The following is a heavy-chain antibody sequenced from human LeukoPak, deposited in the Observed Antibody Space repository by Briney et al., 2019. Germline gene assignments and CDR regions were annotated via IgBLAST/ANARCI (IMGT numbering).Heavy chain of an antibody. Sequence: GGSLRLSCAASGFTFNTYTMSWVRQAPGKGLEWVTAISGSGGSIYYADSVKGRFTISRDNPKNTLYLQMNSLRAEDTAVYYCTKGGIRYWFDPWGQGTLVTVSS. D-gene: IGHD3-16*02. J-gene: IGHJ5*02. CDR3: TKGGIRYWFDP. V-gene: IGHV3-23*01. CDR1: GFTFNTYT. CDR2: ISGSGGSI.